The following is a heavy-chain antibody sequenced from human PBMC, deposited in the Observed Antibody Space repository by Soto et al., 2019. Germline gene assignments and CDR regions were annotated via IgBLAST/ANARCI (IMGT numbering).Heavy chain of an antibody. V-gene: IGHV6-1*01. Sequence: LSVPSAISGDSVSSNSATCNLIRHSPSRGLEWLGRTYYRSKWYNDYAVSVKSRITINPDTSKNQFSLQLNSVTPEDTAVYYCARGRVDNWFGPWGQGTLVTVSS. J-gene: IGHJ5*02. CDR2: TYYRSKWYN. CDR3: ARGRVDNWFGP. D-gene: IGHD2-2*01. CDR1: GDSVSSNSAT.